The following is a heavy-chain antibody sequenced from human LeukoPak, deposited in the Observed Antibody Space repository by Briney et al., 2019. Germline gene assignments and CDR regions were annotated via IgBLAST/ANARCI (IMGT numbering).Heavy chain of an antibody. CDR3: ARNSAVAGTPIDY. CDR2: IIPILGIA. J-gene: IGHJ4*02. CDR1: GGTFSSYA. D-gene: IGHD6-19*01. Sequence: ASVKVSCKASGGTFSSYAISWVRQAPGQGLEWMGRIIPILGIANYAQKLQGRVTITADKSTSTAYMELSSLRSEDTAVYYCARNSAVAGTPIDYWGQGTLVTVSS. V-gene: IGHV1-69*04.